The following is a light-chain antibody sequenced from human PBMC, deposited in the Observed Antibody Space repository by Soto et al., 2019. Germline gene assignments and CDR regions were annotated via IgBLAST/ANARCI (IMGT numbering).Light chain of an antibody. CDR3: QQYGTSPPLT. CDR1: QSVYSTY. J-gene: IGKJ4*01. V-gene: IGKV3-20*01. Sequence: EIVLTQSPGTLSLSPGERGTLSCRASQSVYSTYLAGYQQKPGQAPRLLISGASSRAPGIPDRFRGSGSGTEFTLTISRLEPEDFAVYYCQQYGTSPPLTFGGGTKVEIK. CDR2: GAS.